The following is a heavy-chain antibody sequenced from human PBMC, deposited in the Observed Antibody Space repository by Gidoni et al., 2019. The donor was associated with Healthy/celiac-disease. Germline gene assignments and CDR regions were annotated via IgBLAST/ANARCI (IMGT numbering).Heavy chain of an antibody. CDR3: AKPITIFVVATDY. D-gene: IGHD3-3*01. CDR1: VFTFSSYA. Sequence: EVQLLESGGGLVQPGGSLRLSCAASVFTFSSYAMSWVRPAPGKGLEWVPAISGSGGSTYYADSVKGRFTISRDNSKNTLYLQMNSLRAEDTAVYYCAKPITIFVVATDYWGQGTLVTVSS. J-gene: IGHJ4*02. V-gene: IGHV3-23*01. CDR2: ISGSGGST.